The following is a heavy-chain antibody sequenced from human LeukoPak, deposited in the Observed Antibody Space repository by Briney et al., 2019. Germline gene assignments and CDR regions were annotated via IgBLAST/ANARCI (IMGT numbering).Heavy chain of an antibody. CDR3: AKDPNPLYDFWSGYK. CDR1: GFTFTGHT. D-gene: IGHD3-3*01. J-gene: IGHJ4*02. CDR2: ICGRDDRT. Sequence: GGSLRLSCAASGFTFTGHTMTWLGQAPGKGLEWVSIICGRDDRTYYADSVKGRFTISSDNSKNILYLQMNSLRAEDTAVYYCAKDPNPLYDFWSGYKWGQGTLVTVSS. V-gene: IGHV3-23*01.